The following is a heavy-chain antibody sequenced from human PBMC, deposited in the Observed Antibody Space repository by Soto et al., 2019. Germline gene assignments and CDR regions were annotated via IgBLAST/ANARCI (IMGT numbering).Heavy chain of an antibody. CDR2: ISGKNGNT. CDR3: ARVSSSIVVVPDYGMDV. J-gene: IGHJ6*02. V-gene: IGHV1-18*01. Sequence: QVQLVQSGVEVKKPGASVKVSCKASGYTFISEGISWVRQAPGQGLEWMGWISGKNGNTNYAQKLQGRVTLTTDTSTITAYMELRSLRSDDTAVYYCARVSSSIVVVPDYGMDVWGHGTTVTVSS. D-gene: IGHD2-15*01. CDR1: GYTFISEG.